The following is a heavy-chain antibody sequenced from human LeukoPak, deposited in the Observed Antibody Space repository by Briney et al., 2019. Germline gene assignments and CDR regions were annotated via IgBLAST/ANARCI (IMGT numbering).Heavy chain of an antibody. Sequence: ASVKVSCKASGYTFTSYGISWVRQAPGQGLEWMGWISSYNGNTNYAQKLQGRVTMTTDTSTSTAYMELRSLRSDDTAVYYCARDYRTGYSSSWFEFDYWGQGTLVTVSS. CDR2: ISSYNGNT. CDR1: GYTFTSYG. V-gene: IGHV1-18*01. J-gene: IGHJ4*02. CDR3: ARDYRTGYSSSWFEFDY. D-gene: IGHD6-13*01.